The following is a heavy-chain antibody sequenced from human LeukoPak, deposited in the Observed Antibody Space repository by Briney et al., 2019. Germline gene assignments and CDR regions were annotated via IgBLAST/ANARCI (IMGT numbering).Heavy chain of an antibody. V-gene: IGHV3-48*02. CDR3: TRGVKEMQNY. CDR1: GSSVRDYS. Sequence: AGGSLRLSCAVSGSSVRDYSMNWVRQVPGKGLDWVSFISIKGDTRYYADSVKGRFTISRDNAKNSLYLQMNSLRDEDTAVYYCTRGVKEMQNYWGQGTLVTVSS. J-gene: IGHJ4*02. D-gene: IGHD3-22*01. CDR2: ISIKGDTR.